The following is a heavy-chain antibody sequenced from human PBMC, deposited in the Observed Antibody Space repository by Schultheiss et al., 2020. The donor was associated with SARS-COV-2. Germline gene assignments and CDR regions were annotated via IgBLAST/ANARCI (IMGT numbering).Heavy chain of an antibody. V-gene: IGHV1-8*01. CDR3: AATDSSGYYPYYFDY. J-gene: IGHJ4*02. CDR1: GYTFTSYD. Sequence: ASVKVSCKASGYTFTSYDINWVRQAIGQGLEWMGWMNPNSGNTGYAQKFQGRVTMTRNTSISTAYMELSSLRSEDTAVYYCAATDSSGYYPYYFDYWGQGTLVTSPQ. CDR2: MNPNSGNT. D-gene: IGHD3-22*01.